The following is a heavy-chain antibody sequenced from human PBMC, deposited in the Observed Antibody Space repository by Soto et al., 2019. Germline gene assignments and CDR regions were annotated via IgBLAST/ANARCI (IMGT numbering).Heavy chain of an antibody. CDR3: ARHEGGAAADRPLDY. Sequence: QLQLQESGPGLVKPSETLSLTSTVSGGSIRSSTYYWGWIRQPPGKGLEWIGSIYYSGSTHYNPSLKSRVTMSVDTSTNQFSLKLNSVTAADTAVYYCARHEGGAAADRPLDYWGQGTLVTISS. D-gene: IGHD6-13*01. J-gene: IGHJ4*02. CDR1: GGSIRSSTYY. CDR2: IYYSGST. V-gene: IGHV4-39*01.